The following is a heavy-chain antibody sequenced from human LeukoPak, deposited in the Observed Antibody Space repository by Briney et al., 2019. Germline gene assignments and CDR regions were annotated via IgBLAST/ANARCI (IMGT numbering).Heavy chain of an antibody. CDR2: IYYSGST. D-gene: IGHD6-19*01. CDR1: GGSISSYY. CDR3: ARSPPGIAVAGSWFDP. J-gene: IGHJ5*02. V-gene: IGHV4-59*01. Sequence: SETLSLTCTVSGGSISSYYWSWIRQPPGKGLEWIGYIYYSGSTNYNPSLKSRVTISVDTSKNQFSLKLSSVTAADTAVYYCARSPPGIAVAGSWFDPWGQGTRVTVSS.